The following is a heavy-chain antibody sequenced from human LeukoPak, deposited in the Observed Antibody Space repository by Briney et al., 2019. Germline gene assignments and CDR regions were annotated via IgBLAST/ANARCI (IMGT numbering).Heavy chain of an antibody. Sequence: SQTLSLTCTVSGGSISSGDYYWSWIRQPPGKGLEWIGYIYYSGSTYYNPSLKSRVTISVDTSTNQFSLKLSSVTAADTAVYYCARDEISSGAFDYWGQGTLVTVSS. D-gene: IGHD6-19*01. CDR2: IYYSGST. CDR1: GGSISSGDYY. J-gene: IGHJ4*02. CDR3: ARDEISSGAFDY. V-gene: IGHV4-30-4*01.